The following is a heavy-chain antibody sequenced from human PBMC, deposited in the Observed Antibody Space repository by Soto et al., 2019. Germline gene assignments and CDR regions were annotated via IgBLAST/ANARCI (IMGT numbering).Heavy chain of an antibody. D-gene: IGHD5-18*01. CDR2: IIPILGIA. V-gene: IGHV1-69*02. Sequence: ASVKVSCKASGGTFSSYTISWVRQAPGQGLEWMGRIIPILGIANYAQKFQGRVTITADKSTSTAYMELSSLRSEDTAVYYCAKIPPGYSYGYFYFDYWGQGTLVTVS. J-gene: IGHJ4*02. CDR1: GGTFSSYT. CDR3: AKIPPGYSYGYFYFDY.